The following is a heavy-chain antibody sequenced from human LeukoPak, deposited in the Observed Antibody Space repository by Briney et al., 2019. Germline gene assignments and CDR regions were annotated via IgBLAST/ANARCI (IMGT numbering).Heavy chain of an antibody. V-gene: IGHV3-21*01. CDR1: GFTFSSYE. Sequence: GGSLRLSCAASGFTFSSYEMNWVRQAPGKGLEWVSSISSSSSYIYYADSVKGRFTISRDNAKNSLYLQMNSLRAEDTAVYYCAREGAVAGKGIDYWGQGTLVTVSS. D-gene: IGHD6-19*01. CDR2: ISSSSSYI. J-gene: IGHJ4*02. CDR3: AREGAVAGKGIDY.